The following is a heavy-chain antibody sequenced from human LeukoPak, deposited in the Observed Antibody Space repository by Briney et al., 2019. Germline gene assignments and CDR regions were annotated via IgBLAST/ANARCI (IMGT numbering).Heavy chain of an antibody. CDR2: IYYNGIA. CDR3: ARDNIAAAGTSVY. CDR1: GGSVNSGSYY. D-gene: IGHD6-13*01. V-gene: IGHV4-61*01. Sequence: SETLSLTCSVSGGSVNSGSYYWRWLRQPPGKGLEWIGYIYYNGIANYNPSLKSRVTISLDTSKNQFSLKLTSVTPADTAVYYCARDNIAAAGTSVYWGQGTLVTVSS. J-gene: IGHJ4*02.